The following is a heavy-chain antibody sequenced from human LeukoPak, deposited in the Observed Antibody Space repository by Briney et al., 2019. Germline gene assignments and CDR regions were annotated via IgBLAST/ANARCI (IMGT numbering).Heavy chain of an antibody. J-gene: IGHJ3*02. CDR3: ARAAGYCSSTSCHDVFDI. CDR2: IIPIFGIA. CDR1: GGTFSSYA. D-gene: IGHD2-2*03. Sequence: SVKVSCKASGGTFSSYAISWVRQAPGQGLEWMGGIIPIFGIANYAQKFQGRVTITADNSTSTAYMELSSLRSEDTAVYYCARAAGYCSSTSCHDVFDIWGQGTMVTVSS. V-gene: IGHV1-69*17.